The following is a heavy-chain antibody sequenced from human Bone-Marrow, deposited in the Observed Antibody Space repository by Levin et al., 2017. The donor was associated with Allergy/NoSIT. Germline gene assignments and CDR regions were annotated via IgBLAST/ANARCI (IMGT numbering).Heavy chain of an antibody. D-gene: IGHD5-18*01. J-gene: IGHJ3*02. CDR1: GFTFRTHD. CDR3: ARYNYEYNALDI. Sequence: GGSLRLSCAASGFTFRTHDMHWVRQGTGKGLEWVSTIGTAGDTYYPDSVRGRFTISRENAKNSLYLQMNGLIAGDTAVYYCARYNYEYNALDIWGQGTMVTGSS. V-gene: IGHV3-13*01. CDR2: IGTAGDT.